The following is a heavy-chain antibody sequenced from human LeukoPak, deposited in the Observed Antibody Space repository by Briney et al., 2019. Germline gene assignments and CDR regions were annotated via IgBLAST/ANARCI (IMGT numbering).Heavy chain of an antibody. CDR3: AKARIAAAGTGAFDY. V-gene: IGHV3-30*02. J-gene: IGHJ4*02. CDR2: IRYDGSNK. CDR1: GFTFSSNG. D-gene: IGHD6-13*01. Sequence: PGGSLRLSCAASGFTFSSNGMHWVRQAPGKGLEWVAFIRYDGSNKYYADSVKGRFTISRDNSKNTLYLQMNSLRAEDTAVYYCAKARIAAAGTGAFDYWGQGTLVTVSS.